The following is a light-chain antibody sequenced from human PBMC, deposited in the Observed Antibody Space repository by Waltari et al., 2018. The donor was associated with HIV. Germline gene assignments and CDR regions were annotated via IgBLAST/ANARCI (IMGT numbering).Light chain of an antibody. CDR1: SGHSTYA. CDR3: QTWGTGMV. J-gene: IGLJ2*01. V-gene: IGLV4-69*01. Sequence: QLVLTQSPSASASLGASVRLTCTLSSGHSTYAIAWHQQRPEKGPRYLMRINRDGTYNKRDGIPDRVSGSSSGAERYLSISSLQSEDEADYYCQTWGTGMVFGGGTKLTVL. CDR2: INRDGTY.